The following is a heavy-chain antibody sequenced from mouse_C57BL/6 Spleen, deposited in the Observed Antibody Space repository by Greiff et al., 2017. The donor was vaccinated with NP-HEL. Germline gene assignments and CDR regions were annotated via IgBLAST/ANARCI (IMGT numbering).Heavy chain of an antibody. CDR2: ISNGGGSP. V-gene: IGHV5-12*01. CDR3: ARGNYGYFDY. CDR1: GFTFSDYY. Sequence: VKLMESGGGLVQPGGSLKLSCAASGFTFSDYYMYWVRQTPEKRLEWVAYISNGGGSPYYPDTVKGRFTISRDNAKNTLYLQMSRLKSEDTAMYYCARGNYGYFDYWGQGTTLTVSS. D-gene: IGHD2-4*01. J-gene: IGHJ2*01.